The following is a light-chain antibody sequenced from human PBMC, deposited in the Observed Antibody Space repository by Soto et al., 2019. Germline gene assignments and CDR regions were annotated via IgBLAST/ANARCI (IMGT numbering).Light chain of an antibody. Sequence: DIQMTQSPSSRSASVGDRVTMTCRASQGISNYLAWYQQKPGKVPKLLIYAASTLQSGVPSRFSGSGSGTDFTLTISSLQPEDVATYYCQKYNSAPTLFGQGTKVEIK. CDR1: QGISNY. CDR3: QKYNSAPTL. J-gene: IGKJ1*01. CDR2: AAS. V-gene: IGKV1-27*01.